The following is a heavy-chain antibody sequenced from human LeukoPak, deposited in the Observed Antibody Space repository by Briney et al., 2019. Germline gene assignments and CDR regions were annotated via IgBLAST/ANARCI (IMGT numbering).Heavy chain of an antibody. D-gene: IGHD6-19*01. CDR2: ISAYNGNT. CDR1: GGTFSSYA. Sequence: GASVKVSCKASGGTFSSYAISWVRQAPGQGLEWMGWISAYNGNTNYAQKLQGRVTMTTDTSTSTAYMELRSLRSDDTAVYYCAGQLLSELAVAEVWGQGTLVTVSS. V-gene: IGHV1-18*01. J-gene: IGHJ4*02. CDR3: AGQLLSELAVAEV.